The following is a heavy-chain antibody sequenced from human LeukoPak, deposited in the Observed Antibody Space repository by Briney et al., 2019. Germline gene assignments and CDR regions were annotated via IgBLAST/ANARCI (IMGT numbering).Heavy chain of an antibody. CDR3: AKTSGSYWNYFDY. J-gene: IGHJ4*02. CDR2: ISGSGGRT. CDR1: GFTLSSYA. D-gene: IGHD1-26*01. V-gene: IGHV3-23*01. Sequence: GGSLRLSCAASGFTLSSYALSWVRQAPGKGLEWVSGISGSGGRTFYADSVKGRFTISRDNSKNTLYLQMNSLRAKDTAVYYCAKTSGSYWNYFDYWGQGTLVTVSS.